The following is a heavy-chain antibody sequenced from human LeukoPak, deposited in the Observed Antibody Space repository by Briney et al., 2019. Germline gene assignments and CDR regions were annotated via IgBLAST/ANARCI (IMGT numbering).Heavy chain of an antibody. CDR2: ISYDGSNK. CDR1: GFTFSSYG. J-gene: IGHJ4*02. CDR3: ARAIRLGELSLSGY. Sequence: GGSLRLSCAASGFTFSSYGMHWVRQAPGKGLEWVAVISYDGSNKYYADSVKGRFTISRDNSKNTLYLQMNSLRAEDTAVYYCARAIRLGELSLSGYWGQGTLVTVSS. D-gene: IGHD3-16*02. V-gene: IGHV3-30*03.